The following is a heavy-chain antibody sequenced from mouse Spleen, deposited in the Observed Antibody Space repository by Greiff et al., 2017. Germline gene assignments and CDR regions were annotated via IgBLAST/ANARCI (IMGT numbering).Heavy chain of an antibody. J-gene: IGHJ3*01. CDR2: IYPGDGDT. CDR1: GYAFSSSW. V-gene: IGHV1-82*01. CDR3: ARTGTAD. D-gene: IGHD4-1*01. Sequence: QVQLKQSGPELVKPGASVKISCKASGYAFSSSWMNWVKQRPGQGLEWIGRIYPGDGDTNFNGKFKGKATLTADKSSSTAYMQLSSLTSEDSAVYFCARTGTADWGQGTLVTVSA.